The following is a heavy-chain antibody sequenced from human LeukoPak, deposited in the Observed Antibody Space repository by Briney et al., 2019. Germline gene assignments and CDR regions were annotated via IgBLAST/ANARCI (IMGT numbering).Heavy chain of an antibody. CDR2: IYYSGST. CDR3: ARSASDYDSPGYTEKIDY. Sequence: SETLSLTCTVSGGSISSSSYYWGWIRQSPGKGLEWIGSIYYSGSTYYNPSLKSRVTISVDTSKNQSSLKLSSVIVADTAVYYCARSASDYDSPGYTEKIDYWGQGTLVTVSS. CDR1: GGSISSSSYY. V-gene: IGHV4-39*01. D-gene: IGHD3-22*01. J-gene: IGHJ4*02.